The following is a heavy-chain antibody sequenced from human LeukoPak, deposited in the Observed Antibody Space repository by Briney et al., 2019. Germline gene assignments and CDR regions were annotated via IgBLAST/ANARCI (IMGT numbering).Heavy chain of an antibody. D-gene: IGHD3-10*01. Sequence: GGSLRLSCAASGFTFSSYSMNWVRQAPGKGLEWVSSISSSSSYIYYADSVKGRFTISRDNAKNSLYLQMNSLRAEDTAVYYCVRENRCGSYNTYPECLAAFDSWGQGSLVTVSS. CDR3: VRENRCGSYNTYPECLAAFDS. V-gene: IGHV3-21*01. J-gene: IGHJ4*02. CDR1: GFTFSSYS. CDR2: ISSSSSYI.